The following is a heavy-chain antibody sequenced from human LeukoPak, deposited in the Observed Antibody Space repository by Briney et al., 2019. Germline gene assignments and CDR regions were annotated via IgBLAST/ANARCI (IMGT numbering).Heavy chain of an antibody. J-gene: IGHJ3*02. Sequence: SETLSLTCIVSGGSISSSSDYWGWIRQPPGRGLEWLATVFYNGATQYNPSLKSRLTISVDTSKNQFSLKLSSVTAADTAMYYCARERLLWFGETGAFDIWGQGTMVTVS. V-gene: IGHV4-39*07. D-gene: IGHD3-10*01. CDR2: VFYNGAT. CDR1: GGSISSSSDY. CDR3: ARERLLWFGETGAFDI.